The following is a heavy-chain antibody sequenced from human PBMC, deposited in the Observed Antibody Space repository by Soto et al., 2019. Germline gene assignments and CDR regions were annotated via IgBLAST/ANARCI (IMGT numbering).Heavy chain of an antibody. CDR1: GYTFTSYD. V-gene: IGHV1-8*01. D-gene: IGHD5-12*01. J-gene: IGHJ6*03. CDR2: MNPNSGNT. Sequence: GASVKVSCKASGYTFTSYDINWVRQATGQGLEWMGWMNPNSGNTGHAQKFQGRVTMTRNTSISTAYMELSSLRSEDTAVYYCASLSVSVGYVSDYSFYCLDVWGKGTTVTVSS. CDR3: ASLSVSVGYVSDYSFYCLDV.